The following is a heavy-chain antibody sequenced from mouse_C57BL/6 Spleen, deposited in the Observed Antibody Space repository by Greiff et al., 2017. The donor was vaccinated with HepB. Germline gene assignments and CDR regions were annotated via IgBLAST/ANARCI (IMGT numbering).Heavy chain of an antibody. D-gene: IGHD2-5*01. V-gene: IGHV3-6*01. J-gene: IGHJ4*01. CDR1: GYSITSGYY. Sequence: DVKLQESGPGLVKPSQSLSLTCSVTGYSITSGYYWNWIRQFPGNKLEWMGYISYDGSNNYNPSLKNRISITRDTSKNQFFLKLNSVTTEDTATYYCARESNYVRAMDYWGQGTSVTVSS. CDR3: ARESNYVRAMDY. CDR2: ISYDGSN.